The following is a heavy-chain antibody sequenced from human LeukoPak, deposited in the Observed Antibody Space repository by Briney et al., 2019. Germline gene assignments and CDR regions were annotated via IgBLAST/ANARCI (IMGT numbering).Heavy chain of an antibody. D-gene: IGHD4-11*01. CDR1: GGTFSSYA. J-gene: IGHJ4*02. Sequence: SVKVSCKASGGTFSSYAISWVRQAPGQGLEWMGGIIPIFGTANYAQKFQGRVTITTDESTSTAYMELSSLRSEDTAVYYCARVQFNYYYFDYRGQGTLVTVSS. CDR2: IIPIFGTA. CDR3: ARVQFNYYYFDY. V-gene: IGHV1-69*05.